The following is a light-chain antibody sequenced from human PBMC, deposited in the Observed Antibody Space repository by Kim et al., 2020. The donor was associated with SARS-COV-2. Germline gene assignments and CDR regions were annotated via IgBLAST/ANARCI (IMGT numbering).Light chain of an antibody. CDR3: QSRDSGGKVV. Sequence: SSELTQDPAVSVALGQTVRITCQGDSLRSYYVTWYQQKPRQAPVLVIYGSNSRPSGIPDRFSGSSSGNTASLTISGAQAEDEADFYCQSRDSGGKVVFGGGTQLTVL. CDR1: SLRSYY. CDR2: GSN. J-gene: IGLJ2*01. V-gene: IGLV3-19*01.